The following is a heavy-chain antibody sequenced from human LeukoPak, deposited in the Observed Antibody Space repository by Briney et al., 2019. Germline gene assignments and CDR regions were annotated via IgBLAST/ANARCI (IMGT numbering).Heavy chain of an antibody. J-gene: IGHJ5*02. D-gene: IGHD6-13*01. V-gene: IGHV4-34*01. CDR3: ARGTSSWYRT. CDR2: INHSGST. CDR1: GGSFSGYY. Sequence: SETLSLTCAVYGGSFSGYYWSWIRQPPGKGLEWIGEINHSGSTNYNPSLKSRVTISVDTSENQFSLKLSSVTAADTAVYYCARGTSSWYRTWGQGTLVTVSS.